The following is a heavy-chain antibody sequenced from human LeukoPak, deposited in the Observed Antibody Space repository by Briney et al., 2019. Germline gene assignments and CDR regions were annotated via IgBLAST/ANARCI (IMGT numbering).Heavy chain of an antibody. D-gene: IGHD1-1*01. CDR2: ISKNGNTI. CDR1: GFTFSHYS. Sequence: GGSLRLSCAASGFTFSHYSMNWVRQAPGKGLEWVSYISKNGNTIYYGGSVQGRFTISRDNDKSSLSLQMNSLRGEDSAVYYCARTLGDNWSTPPASWGQGTLVTVSS. V-gene: IGHV3-48*04. J-gene: IGHJ4*02. CDR3: ARTLGDNWSTPPAS.